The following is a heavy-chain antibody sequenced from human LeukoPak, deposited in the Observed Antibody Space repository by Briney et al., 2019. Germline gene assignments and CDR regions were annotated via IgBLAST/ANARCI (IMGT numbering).Heavy chain of an antibody. Sequence: GGSLTLSCAASGFTFSSYAMHWVRQAPGKGLEYVSAISSNGGSTYYANSVKGRFTISRDNSKNTLYLQMGSLRAQDMGVYYGAGANNQRSRQLCPGDAFDIWGQGTMVTVSS. J-gene: IGHJ3*02. V-gene: IGHV3-64*01. CDR3: AGANNQRSRQLCPGDAFDI. CDR2: ISSNGGST. CDR1: GFTFSSYA. D-gene: IGHD5-18*01.